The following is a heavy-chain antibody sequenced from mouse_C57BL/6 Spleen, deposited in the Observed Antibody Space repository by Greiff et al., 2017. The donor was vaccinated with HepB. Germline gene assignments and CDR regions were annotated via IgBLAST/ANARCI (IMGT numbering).Heavy chain of an antibody. D-gene: IGHD1-1*01. V-gene: IGHV5-4*01. CDR2: ISDGGSYT. CDR1: GFTFSSYA. Sequence: EVQLQESGGGLVKPGGSLKLSCAASGFTFSSYAMSWVRQTPEKRLEWVATISDGGSYTYYPDNVKGRFTISRDNAKNNLYLQMSHLKSEDTAMYYCARPITTVEYFDVWGTGTTVTVSS. J-gene: IGHJ1*03. CDR3: ARPITTVEYFDV.